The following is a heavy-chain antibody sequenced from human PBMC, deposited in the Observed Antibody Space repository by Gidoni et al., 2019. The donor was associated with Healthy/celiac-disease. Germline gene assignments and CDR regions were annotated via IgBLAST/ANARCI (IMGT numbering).Heavy chain of an antibody. J-gene: IGHJ6*02. V-gene: IGHV4-34*01. CDR2: INHSGST. CDR1: GGSFSGYY. Sequence: QVQLQQWGAGLLKPSETLSLTCAVYGGSFSGYYWSWIRQPPGKGLEWIGEINHSGSTNYNPSLKSRVTISVDTSKNQFSLKLSSVTAADTAVYYCARVPVTNNYYYYGMDVWGQGTTVTVSS. D-gene: IGHD4-17*01. CDR3: ARVPVTNNYYYYGMDV.